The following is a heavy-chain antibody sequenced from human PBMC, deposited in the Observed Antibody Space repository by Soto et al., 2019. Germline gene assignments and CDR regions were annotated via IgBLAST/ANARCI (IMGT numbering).Heavy chain of an antibody. Sequence: SETLSLTCAISGDSINSSHSWTWVRQPPGKGLEWIGEAHHGGTNSNPSLKTRVTILLDKSKNQFSLKLDSVTAADTAIYYCARERVSWFGDLLPLGLDVWGQGTMVTVSS. CDR2: AHHGGT. CDR1: GDSINSSHS. V-gene: IGHV4-4*02. D-gene: IGHD3-10*01. J-gene: IGHJ6*02. CDR3: ARERVSWFGDLLPLGLDV.